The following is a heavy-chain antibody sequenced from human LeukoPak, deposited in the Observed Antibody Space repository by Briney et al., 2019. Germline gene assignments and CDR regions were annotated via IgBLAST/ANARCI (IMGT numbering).Heavy chain of an antibody. V-gene: IGHV3-21*01. CDR3: ARDVNVLRFLEWSSGDAFDI. CDR2: ISSSSSYI. D-gene: IGHD3-3*01. Sequence: PGGSLRLSCAASGFTFSSYSMNWVRQAPGKGLEWVSSISSSSSYIYYADSVKGRFTISRDNAKNSLYLQMNSLRAEDTAVYYCARDVNVLRFLEWSSGDAFDIWGQGTMVTVSS. CDR1: GFTFSSYS. J-gene: IGHJ3*02.